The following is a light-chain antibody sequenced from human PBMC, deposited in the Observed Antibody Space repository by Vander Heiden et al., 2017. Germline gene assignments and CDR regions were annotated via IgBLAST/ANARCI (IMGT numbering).Light chain of an antibody. J-gene: IGLJ3*02. CDR2: GNS. CDR3: QSYDSSLSGWV. Sequence: SLPTHPPSGSVAPVLRVTISCTGSSSNIGAGYDVHWYQQLPGTAPKLLIYGNSNRPSGVPDRFSGSKSGTSAALAITGLQAEDEADYYCQSYDSSLSGWVFGGGTKLTVL. V-gene: IGLV1-40*01. CDR1: SSNIGAGYD.